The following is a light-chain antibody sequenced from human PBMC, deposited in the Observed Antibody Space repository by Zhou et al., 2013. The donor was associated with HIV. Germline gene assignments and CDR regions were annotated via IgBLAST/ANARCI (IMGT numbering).Light chain of an antibody. V-gene: IGKV1-33*01. CDR3: QQYDNLLLT. J-gene: IGKJ4*01. Sequence: DIQMTQSPSSLSASVGDTVTINCQASQDINYYLNWYQQKTGKVPTLLIYDASKLETGVPSRFSGSGSGTNFTLTISSLQPEDLGTYYCQQYDNLLLTFGGGTKVESK. CDR2: DAS. CDR1: QDINYY.